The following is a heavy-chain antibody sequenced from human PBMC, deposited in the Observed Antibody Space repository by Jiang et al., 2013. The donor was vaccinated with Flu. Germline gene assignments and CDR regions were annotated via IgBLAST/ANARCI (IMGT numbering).Heavy chain of an antibody. CDR2: INAGNGNT. CDR1: GFTFTTYA. Sequence: GAEVKKPGASVQVSCKASGFTFTTYAMHWVRQAPGQRLEWMGWINAGNGNTKCSQKFQGRVTITRDTSANTVYMEVSSLTSEDTAVYFCARGGYGSSFHYFDYWGQGTLVTVSS. V-gene: IGHV1-3*01. CDR3: ARGGYGSSFHYFDY. D-gene: IGHD6-6*01. J-gene: IGHJ4*02.